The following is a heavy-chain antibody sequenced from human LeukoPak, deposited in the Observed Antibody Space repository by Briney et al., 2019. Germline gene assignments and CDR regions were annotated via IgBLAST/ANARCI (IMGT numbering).Heavy chain of an antibody. D-gene: IGHD3-10*01. CDR3: AKEGSGSPNYYYGMDV. J-gene: IGHJ6*02. V-gene: IGHV3-23*01. CDR2: ISGSGGST. CDR1: GFTFSSYA. Sequence: GGSLRLSCAASGFTFSSYAMSWVRQAPGKGLEWVSAISGSGGSTYYADSVKGRFTISRDNSKNTLYLQMNSLRAEDTAVYYCAKEGSGSPNYYYGMDVWGQGTTVTVSS.